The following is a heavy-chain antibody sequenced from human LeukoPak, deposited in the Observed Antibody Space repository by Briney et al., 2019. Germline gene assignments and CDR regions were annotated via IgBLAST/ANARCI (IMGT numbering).Heavy chain of an antibody. J-gene: IGHJ3*01. V-gene: IGHV3-30*01. Sequence: GGSLRLSCAASGFTFTDYAFHWVRQAPGKWLEWVTIISYSGESYADSVRGRFAISRDNSKNTVYLQMDSLRADDTAMYYCARNHFNQNVFDVWGQGTMVTVSS. CDR1: GFTFTDYA. CDR3: ARNHFNQNVFDV. CDR2: ISYSGE. D-gene: IGHD1-14*01.